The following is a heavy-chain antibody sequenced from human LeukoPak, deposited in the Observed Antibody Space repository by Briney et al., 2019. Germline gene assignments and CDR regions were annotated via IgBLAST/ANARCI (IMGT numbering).Heavy chain of an antibody. D-gene: IGHD3-10*02. CDR3: AELGITMIGGV. CDR2: INWNGGST. J-gene: IGHJ6*04. Sequence: GGSLRLSCAASGFTFDDYGMSWVRQAPGKGLEWVSGINWNGGSTGYADSLKGRFTISRDNAKNSLYLQMNSLRAEDTAVYYCAELGITMIGGVWGKGTTVTVSS. V-gene: IGHV3-20*04. CDR1: GFTFDDYG.